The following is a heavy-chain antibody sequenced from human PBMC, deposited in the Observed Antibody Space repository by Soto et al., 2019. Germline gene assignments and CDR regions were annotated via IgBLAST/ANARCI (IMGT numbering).Heavy chain of an antibody. CDR1: GYTFTSYC. Sequence: PGESLKISCNGSGYTFTSYCIGLVRQMPGKGLEWMGIIYPGDSDTKYNPSFQGQVTISADKSITTTYLRWTSLKASDTAIYYCAASIFYYGMDVWGQGTTVTVSS. CDR3: AASIFYYGMDV. CDR2: IYPGDSDT. V-gene: IGHV5-51*01. J-gene: IGHJ6*02.